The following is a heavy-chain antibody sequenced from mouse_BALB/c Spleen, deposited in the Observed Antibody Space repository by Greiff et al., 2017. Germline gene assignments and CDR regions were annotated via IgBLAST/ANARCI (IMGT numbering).Heavy chain of an antibody. J-gene: IGHJ2*01. V-gene: IGHV5-15*02. CDR1: GFTFSDYG. CDR3: ARGGGDY. CDR2: ISNLAYSI. Sequence: DVMLVESGGGLVQPGGSRKLSCAASGFTFSDYGMAWVRQAPGKGPEWVAFISNLAYSIYYADTVTGRFTISRENAKNTLYLEMSSLRSEDTAMYYCARGGGDYWGQGTTLTVSS.